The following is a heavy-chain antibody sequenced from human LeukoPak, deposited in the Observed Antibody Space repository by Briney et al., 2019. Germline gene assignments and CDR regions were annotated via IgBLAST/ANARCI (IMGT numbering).Heavy chain of an antibody. Sequence: GGSLRLSCAASGFPFSSHSMNWVRQAPGKGLEWVSSISSSSSFIAYADSVKGRFTISRDNAKNSLYLQMNSLRAEDSAVYYCARDWDNCWDYWGQGTLVTVSS. CDR3: ARDWDNCWDY. V-gene: IGHV3-21*01. CDR2: ISSSSSFI. CDR1: GFPFSSHS. J-gene: IGHJ4*02. D-gene: IGHD1-1*01.